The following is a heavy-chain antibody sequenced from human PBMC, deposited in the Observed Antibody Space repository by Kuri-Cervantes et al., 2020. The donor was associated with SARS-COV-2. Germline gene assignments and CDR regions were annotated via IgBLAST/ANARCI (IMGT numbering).Heavy chain of an antibody. CDR1: GFTFSNYA. Sequence: GESLKISCSASGFTFSNYAMHWVREAPGGGLEYVSAISSNGGGTYYADSVKGRFTISRDNAKNTLYLQMNSLRAEDTAVYYCARSIVGATTPGYWGQGTLVTVSS. D-gene: IGHD1-26*01. CDR3: ARSIVGATTPGY. CDR2: ISSNGGGT. J-gene: IGHJ4*02. V-gene: IGHV3-64*04.